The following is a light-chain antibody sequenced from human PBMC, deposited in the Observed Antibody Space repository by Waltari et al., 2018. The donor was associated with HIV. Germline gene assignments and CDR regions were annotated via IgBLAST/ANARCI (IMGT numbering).Light chain of an antibody. CDR3: HPCGSGIVV. CDR1: SGHTNYA. Sequence: QLGLTQSPSASASLGASVKLTCTLSSGHTNYAIAWHQQRPEKGPRFLMRLNSKGSHTKGDGIPARFSGSSSGAERYLTISSLQSEDETDYFCHPCGSGIVVFGGGTPLTVL. J-gene: IGLJ2*01. CDR2: LNSKGSH. V-gene: IGLV4-69*01.